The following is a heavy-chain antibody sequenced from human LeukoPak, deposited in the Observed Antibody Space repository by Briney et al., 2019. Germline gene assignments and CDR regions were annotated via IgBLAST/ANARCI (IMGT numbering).Heavy chain of an antibody. Sequence: ASVKVSRKASGYTFTDYHINWVRQAAGQGLEWVGWMNPKNGDSGYAQKFQGRVTITRDTSISTSYMELRSLRPDDTAVYFCARTTSFTASGYDYWGQGTLVTVSS. CDR1: GYTFTDYH. V-gene: IGHV1-8*03. D-gene: IGHD6-25*01. CDR2: MNPKNGDS. CDR3: ARTTSFTASGYDY. J-gene: IGHJ4*02.